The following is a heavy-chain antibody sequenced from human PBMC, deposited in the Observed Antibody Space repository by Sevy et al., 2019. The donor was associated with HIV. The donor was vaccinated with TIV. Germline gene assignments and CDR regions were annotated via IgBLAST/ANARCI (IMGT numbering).Heavy chain of an antibody. CDR1: GFTFSSHA. V-gene: IGHV3-23*01. J-gene: IGHJ4*02. CDR3: ARAFTGGYQQPFDY. Sequence: GSLGLSCAASGFTFSSHAMSWVRQAPGKGLEWVSAISDSGTTTYYEDSVKGRFTISRDNSKNTLYLQMDGLRAEDTAIYYCARAFTGGYQQPFDYWGQGTLVTVSS. CDR2: ISDSGTTT. D-gene: IGHD1-26*01.